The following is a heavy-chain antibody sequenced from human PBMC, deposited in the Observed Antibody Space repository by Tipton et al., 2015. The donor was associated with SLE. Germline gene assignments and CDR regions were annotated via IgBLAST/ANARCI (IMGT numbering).Heavy chain of an antibody. D-gene: IGHD3-10*02. CDR3: ARDTTVPTMFNYYYGLDV. CDR1: GFSFSNYE. J-gene: IGHJ6*01. CDR2: ISNSGRDR. V-gene: IGHV3-48*03. Sequence: SLRLSCAASGFSFSNYEMNWVRQAPGKGLEWISYISNSGRDRYYTDSVKGRFTISRDNAKNSLYLQMDSLRGDDTAVYFCARDTTVPTMFNYYYGLDVWGQGTTVTVSS.